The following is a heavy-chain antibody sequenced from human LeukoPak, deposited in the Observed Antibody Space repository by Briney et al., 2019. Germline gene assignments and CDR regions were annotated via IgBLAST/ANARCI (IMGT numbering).Heavy chain of an antibody. CDR2: ISGSGGST. Sequence: GGSLRLSCAAPGFTFSSYAMSWVRQAPGKGLEWVSAISGSGGSTYYADSVKGRFTISRDNSKNSLYLQMNSLRAEDTALYYCAKDIVVVPAAYDAFDIWGQGTMVTVSS. D-gene: IGHD2-2*01. J-gene: IGHJ3*02. CDR3: AKDIVVVPAAYDAFDI. CDR1: GFTFSSYA. V-gene: IGHV3-23*01.